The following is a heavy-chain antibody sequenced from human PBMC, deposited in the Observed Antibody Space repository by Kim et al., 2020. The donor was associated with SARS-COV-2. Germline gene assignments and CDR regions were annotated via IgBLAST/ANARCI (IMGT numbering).Heavy chain of an antibody. CDR3: AKDHANYYDSSGYFDY. CDR1: GFTFSSYG. CDR2: ISYDGSNK. V-gene: IGHV3-30*18. J-gene: IGHJ4*01. D-gene: IGHD3-22*01. Sequence: GGSLRLSCAASGFTFSSYGMHWVRQAPGKGLEWVAVISYDGSNKYYADSVKGRFTISRDNSKNTLYLQMNSLRAEDTAVYYCAKDHANYYDSSGYFDYWG.